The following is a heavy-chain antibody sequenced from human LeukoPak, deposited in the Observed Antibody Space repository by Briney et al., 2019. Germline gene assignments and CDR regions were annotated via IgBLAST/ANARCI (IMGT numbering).Heavy chain of an antibody. CDR1: GFTFSSYA. J-gene: IGHJ4*02. CDR2: ISGSGGST. Sequence: QAGGSLRLSCAASGFTFSSYAMSWVRQAPGKGLEWVSAISGSGGSTYYADSVKGRFTISRDNAENSLYLQMNSLRAEDTAVYYCARDFHRRLYDSSGYYLYWGQGTLVTVSS. CDR3: ARDFHRRLYDSSGYYLY. V-gene: IGHV3-23*01. D-gene: IGHD3-22*01.